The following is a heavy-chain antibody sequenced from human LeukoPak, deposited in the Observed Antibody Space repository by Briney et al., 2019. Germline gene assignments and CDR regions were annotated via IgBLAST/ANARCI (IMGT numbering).Heavy chain of an antibody. Sequence: ASVKVSCKASGYTFTGYAMHWVRQAPGQRLEWMGWINAGNGNTKYSQKFQGRVTITRDTSASTAYMELSSLRSEDTAVYYCARDPVRVNSYDYWGQGTLVTVSS. CDR2: INAGNGNT. CDR1: GYTFTGYA. CDR3: ARDPVRVNSYDY. D-gene: IGHD3-10*01. V-gene: IGHV1-3*01. J-gene: IGHJ4*02.